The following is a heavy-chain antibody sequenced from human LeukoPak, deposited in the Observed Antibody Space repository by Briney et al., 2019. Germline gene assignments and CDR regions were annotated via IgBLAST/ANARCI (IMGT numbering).Heavy chain of an antibody. Sequence: SETLSLTCTVSGGSISSYYWSWIRQPPGKGLEWIGYIYYSGSTNYNPSLKSRVTISVDTSKNQFSLKLSSVTAADTAVYYCARVNPNSPSYGMDVWGQGTTVTVSS. D-gene: IGHD4-23*01. V-gene: IGHV4-59*01. CDR1: GGSISSYY. CDR3: ARVNPNSPSYGMDV. J-gene: IGHJ6*02. CDR2: IYYSGST.